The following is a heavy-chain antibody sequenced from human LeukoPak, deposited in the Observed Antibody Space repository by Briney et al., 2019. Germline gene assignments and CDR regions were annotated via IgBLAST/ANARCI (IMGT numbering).Heavy chain of an antibody. CDR3: ARRAAVAVVYCY. Sequence: PGGSLRLSCAASGFTFSSYSMNWVRQAPGKGLEWVSSISSSSSYIYYADSVKGRFTISRDNAKNSLYLQMNSLRAEDTAVYYCARRAAVAVVYCYWGQGTLVTVSS. CDR1: GFTFSSYS. V-gene: IGHV3-21*01. J-gene: IGHJ4*02. D-gene: IGHD2-15*01. CDR2: ISSSSSYI.